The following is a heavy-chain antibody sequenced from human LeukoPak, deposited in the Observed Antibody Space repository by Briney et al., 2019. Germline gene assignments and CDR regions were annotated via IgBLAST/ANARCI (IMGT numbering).Heavy chain of an antibody. V-gene: IGHV3-74*01. D-gene: IGHD3-22*01. CDR1: GFTFSSYW. CDR3: ARVGDSSGYYYSPFDY. CDR2: INSDGSST. Sequence: PGGSLRLSCAASGFTFSSYWMHWVRQAPGKGLVWVSRINSDGSSTSYADSVKGRFTISGDNAKNTLYLQMNSLRAEDTAVYYCARVGDSSGYYYSPFDYWGQGTLVTVSS. J-gene: IGHJ4*02.